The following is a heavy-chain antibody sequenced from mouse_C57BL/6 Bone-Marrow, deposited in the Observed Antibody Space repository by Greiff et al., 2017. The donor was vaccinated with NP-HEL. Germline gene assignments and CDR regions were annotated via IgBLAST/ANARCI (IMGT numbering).Heavy chain of an antibody. CDR1: GYTFTSYG. D-gene: IGHD2-10*02. CDR2: IYPRSGNT. CDR3: AREGYGNYGD. Sequence: QVQLQQSGAELARPGASVKLSCKASGYTFTSYGISWVKQRTGQGLEWIGEIYPRSGNTYYNEKFKGKATLTVDKSSSTAYMELRSLTSEDAAVDFCAREGYGNYGDWGQGTTLTVSS. J-gene: IGHJ2*01. V-gene: IGHV1-81*01.